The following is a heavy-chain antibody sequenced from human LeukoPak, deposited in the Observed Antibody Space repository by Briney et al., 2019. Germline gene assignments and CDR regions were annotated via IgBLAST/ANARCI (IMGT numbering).Heavy chain of an antibody. D-gene: IGHD3-22*01. J-gene: IGHJ3*02. CDR1: GYTFTSYG. Sequence: SVKVSCKASGYTFTSYGISWVRQAPGQGLEWMGGIIPIFGTANYAQKFQGRVTITADESTSTAYMELSSLRSEDTAVYYCARGLSHTYYYDSSGYPDAFDIWGQGTMVTVSS. CDR3: ARGLSHTYYYDSSGYPDAFDI. CDR2: IIPIFGTA. V-gene: IGHV1-69*13.